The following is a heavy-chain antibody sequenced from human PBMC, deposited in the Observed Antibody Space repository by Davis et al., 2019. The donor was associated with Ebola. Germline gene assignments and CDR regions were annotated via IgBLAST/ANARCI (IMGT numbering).Heavy chain of an antibody. CDR2: IDPSDSYT. V-gene: IGHV5-10-1*01. CDR3: ARHSTKYQLHNDY. J-gene: IGHJ4*02. D-gene: IGHD2-2*01. Sequence: PGGSLRLSCKGSGYSFTSYWISWVRQMPGKGLEWMGRIDPSDSYTNYSPSFQGHVTISADKSISTAYLQWSSLKASDTAMYYCARHSTKYQLHNDYWGQGTLVTVSS. CDR1: GYSFTSYW.